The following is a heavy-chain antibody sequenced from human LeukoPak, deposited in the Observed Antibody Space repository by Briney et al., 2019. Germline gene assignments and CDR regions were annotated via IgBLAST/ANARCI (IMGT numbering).Heavy chain of an antibody. Sequence: ASVKVSCKASGYNFSNYGIGWVRQAPRQGLEWMGWITAGNGNTNYAQKVQGRVTMTTDTSTSTAYMELRSLRSDDTAVYFCARDSARGYSYGYNAFDIWGQGIMVTVSS. CDR3: ARDSARGYSYGYNAFDI. D-gene: IGHD5-18*01. CDR2: ITAGNGNT. V-gene: IGHV1-18*01. CDR1: GYNFSNYG. J-gene: IGHJ3*02.